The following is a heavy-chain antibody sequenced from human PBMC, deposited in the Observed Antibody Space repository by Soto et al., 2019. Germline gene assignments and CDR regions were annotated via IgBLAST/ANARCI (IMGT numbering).Heavy chain of an antibody. J-gene: IGHJ6*02. D-gene: IGHD3-10*01. CDR3: ARHGDPAGWPGRYYYYYYGMDV. V-gene: IGHV5-51*01. CDR2: IYPGDSDT. Sequence: HGESLKISCKGSGYSFTSYWIGWVRQMPGKGLEWMGIIYPGDSDTRYSPSFQGQVTISADKSISTAYLQWSSLKASDTAMYYCARHGDPAGWPGRYYYYYYGMDVWGQGTTVTVSS. CDR1: GYSFTSYW.